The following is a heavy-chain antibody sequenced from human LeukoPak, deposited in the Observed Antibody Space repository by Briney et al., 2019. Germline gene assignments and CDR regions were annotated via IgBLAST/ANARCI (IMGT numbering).Heavy chain of an antibody. V-gene: IGHV3-33*08. CDR2: IWYDGSNK. D-gene: IGHD6-19*01. CDR3: ARDRGSGHSSGWYNPLDY. CDR1: GFTFSSYG. Sequence: PGRSLRLSCAASGFTFSSYGMHWVRQAPGKGLEGVAVIWYDGSNKYYADSVKGRFTISRDNSKNTLYLQMNSLRAEDTAVYYCARDRGSGHSSGWYNPLDYWGQGTLVTVSS. J-gene: IGHJ4*02.